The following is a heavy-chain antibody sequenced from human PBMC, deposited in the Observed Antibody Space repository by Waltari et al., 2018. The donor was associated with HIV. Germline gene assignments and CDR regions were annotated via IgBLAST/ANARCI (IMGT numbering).Heavy chain of an antibody. J-gene: IGHJ4*02. Sequence: QVQLQESGPGLVKPSETLSLTCAVSGYSISSGYYWGWIRQPPGKGLEWIGSIHHSGSTYYNPALKSRVTISVDTCKYQFSLRLSSVTAADTTVYYCARVYGYSGSYPGALDDYWGQGTLVTVSS. D-gene: IGHD1-26*01. CDR1: GYSISSGYY. CDR3: ARVYGYSGSYPGALDDY. CDR2: IHHSGST. V-gene: IGHV4-38-2*01.